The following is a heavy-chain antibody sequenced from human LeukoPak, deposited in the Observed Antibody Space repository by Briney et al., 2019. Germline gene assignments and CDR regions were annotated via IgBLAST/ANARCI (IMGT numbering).Heavy chain of an antibody. CDR2: ISYDGSNK. V-gene: IGHV3-30*18. J-gene: IGHJ4*02. CDR3: AKDRSSAKDY. Sequence: GRSLRLSCAASGFTFSSYGMHWVRQAPGKGLEWVAVISYDGSNKYYADSVKGRFTISRDNSKNSLYLQMNSLRAEDTAVYYCAKDRSSAKDYWGQGTLATVSS. CDR1: GFTFSSYG. D-gene: IGHD6-13*01.